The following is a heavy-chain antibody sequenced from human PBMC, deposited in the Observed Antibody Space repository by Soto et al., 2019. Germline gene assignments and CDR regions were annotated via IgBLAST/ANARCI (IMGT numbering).Heavy chain of an antibody. D-gene: IGHD1-26*01. V-gene: IGHV3-30*18. Sequence: QVQLVESGGGVVQPGRSLRLSCAASGFTFSSYGMHWVRQAPGKGLEWVAVISYDGSNKYYADSVKGRFTISRDNSKNPLDLQMNSVRAEDTAVYYCAKEGVWVPYYYYYGMDVWGQGTTVTVSS. CDR3: AKEGVWVPYYYYYGMDV. CDR1: GFTFSSYG. CDR2: ISYDGSNK. J-gene: IGHJ6*02.